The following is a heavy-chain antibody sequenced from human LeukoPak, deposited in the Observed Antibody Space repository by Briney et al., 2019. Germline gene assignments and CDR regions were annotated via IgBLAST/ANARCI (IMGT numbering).Heavy chain of an antibody. Sequence: SGPTLVKPTQTLALTCTFSGFSLSTSGVGVGWIRQPPGKALEWLALIYWNDDKRYSPSLKSRLTITKDTSKNQVVLTMTNMDPVDTATYYCAHMDRLGEFDPWGQGTLVTVSS. V-gene: IGHV2-5*01. CDR1: GFSLSTSGVG. J-gene: IGHJ5*02. CDR3: AHMDRLGEFDP. CDR2: IYWNDDK. D-gene: IGHD1-14*01.